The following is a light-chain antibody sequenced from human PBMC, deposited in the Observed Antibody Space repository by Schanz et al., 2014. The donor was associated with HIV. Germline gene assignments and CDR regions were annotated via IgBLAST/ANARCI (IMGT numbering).Light chain of an antibody. CDR1: SSNIGSNN. V-gene: IGLV1-44*01. J-gene: IGLJ1*01. CDR2: TNN. CDR3: QSYDSSLRGV. Sequence: QSVLTQPPSASGTPGQRVTISCSGSSSNIGSNNVNWYQQFPGTAPKLLIHTNNQRPSGVPGRFSGSKSGTSASLAISGLQSEDEADYYCQSYDSSLRGVFGTGTKLTVL.